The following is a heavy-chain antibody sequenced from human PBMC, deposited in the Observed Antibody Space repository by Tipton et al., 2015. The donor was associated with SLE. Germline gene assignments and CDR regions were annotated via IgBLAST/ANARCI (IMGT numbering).Heavy chain of an antibody. CDR3: AREGYSSGWDGDFDY. CDR1: GYSISNNYY. Sequence: TLSLTCTVSGYSISNNYYWGWIRQSAGRGLEWIGRISSTGGTDYNPSLKGRVTFSVDTSRNQFSLNLRSVTATDAAVYYCAREGYSSGWDGDFDYWGQGTLVTVSS. D-gene: IGHD6-19*01. V-gene: IGHV4-61*02. CDR2: ISSTGGT. J-gene: IGHJ4*02.